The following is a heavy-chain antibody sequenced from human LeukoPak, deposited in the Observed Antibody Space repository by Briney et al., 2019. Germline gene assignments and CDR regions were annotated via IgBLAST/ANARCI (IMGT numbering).Heavy chain of an antibody. D-gene: IGHD1-7*01. CDR2: IYYSGST. CDR3: ARLYGNFQNYYDY. J-gene: IGHJ4*02. V-gene: IGHV4-39*07. CDR1: GGSISSSSYY. Sequence: SETLSLTCTVSGGSISSSSYYWGWIRQPPGKGLEWIGHIYYSGSTFYNPSLKSRVTIPVDTSKNQFSLKLRSVTAADTAMFYCARLYGNFQNYYDYWGQGTLVAVSS.